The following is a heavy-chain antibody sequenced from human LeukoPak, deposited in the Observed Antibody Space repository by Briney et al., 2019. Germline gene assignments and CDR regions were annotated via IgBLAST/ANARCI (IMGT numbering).Heavy chain of an antibody. CDR2: IYYSGST. CDR1: GGSISSSSYY. J-gene: IGHJ5*02. CDR3: ARACGGDWLVDP. V-gene: IGHV4-39*07. D-gene: IGHD2-21*02. Sequence: PSETLSLTCTVSGGSISSSSYYWGWIRQPPGKGLEWIGSIYYSGSTYYNPSLKSRVTISVDKSKNQFSLKLSSVTAADTAVYYCARACGGDWLVDPWGQGTLVTVSS.